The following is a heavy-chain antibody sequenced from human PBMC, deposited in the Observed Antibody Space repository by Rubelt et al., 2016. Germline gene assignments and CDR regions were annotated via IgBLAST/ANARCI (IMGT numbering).Heavy chain of an antibody. CDR3: ARELWKDY. Sequence: QVQLVQSGAEVKKPGASVKVSCKVSGYTLTELSMHWVRQAPGKGLEWMGGFDPEDGETIYARKFQGRVTMTEDTATGTAYMELRSLRSDDTAIYYCARELWKDYWGQGTLVTVAS. CDR2: FDPEDGET. D-gene: IGHD3-16*01. CDR1: GYTLTELS. J-gene: IGHJ4*02. V-gene: IGHV1-24*01.